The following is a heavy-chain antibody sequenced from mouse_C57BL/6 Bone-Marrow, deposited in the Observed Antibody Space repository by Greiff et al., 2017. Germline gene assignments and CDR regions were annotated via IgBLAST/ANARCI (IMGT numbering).Heavy chain of an antibody. CDR3: TTGRLYYFDY. J-gene: IGHJ2*01. CDR2: IDPENGDT. Sequence: EVQLQQSGAELVRPGASVKLSCTASGFNIKDDYMHWVKQRPEQGLEWIGWIDPENGDTEYASKFQGKATITADTSSNTAYLQLSSLTSEDTAVYYGTTGRLYYFDYWGQGTTLTVSS. V-gene: IGHV14-4*01. CDR1: GFNIKDDY.